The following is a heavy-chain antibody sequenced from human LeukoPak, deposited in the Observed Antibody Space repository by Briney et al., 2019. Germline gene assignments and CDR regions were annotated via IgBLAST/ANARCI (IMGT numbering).Heavy chain of an antibody. CDR2: IYYSGST. CDR3: ARRAVTDAFDI. D-gene: IGHD4-23*01. Sequence: SETLSLTCTVSGGSISSYYWSWIRQPPGKGLEWIGYIYYSGSTNYNPSLKSRVTISVDTSKNQFSLKLSSVTAADTAVYYCARRAVTDAFDIWGQGTMVTVSS. CDR1: GGSISSYY. V-gene: IGHV4-59*12. J-gene: IGHJ3*02.